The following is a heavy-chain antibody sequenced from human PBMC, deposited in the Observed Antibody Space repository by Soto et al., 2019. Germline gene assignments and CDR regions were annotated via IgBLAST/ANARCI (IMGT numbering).Heavy chain of an antibody. D-gene: IGHD4-17*01. V-gene: IGHV3-30*03. Sequence: QVQLVESGGGAVQPGGSRRLSCAASEFTFSNYAMHWVRQAPVNGLQWLAVISYDGNNKYYADSVEGRFTISRDNSKNTVYLQMNSLRLEDTAVYYCARGPSYSDSYFDHWGQGTLVTVSS. CDR3: ARGPSYSDSYFDH. CDR2: ISYDGNNK. CDR1: EFTFSNYA. J-gene: IGHJ4*02.